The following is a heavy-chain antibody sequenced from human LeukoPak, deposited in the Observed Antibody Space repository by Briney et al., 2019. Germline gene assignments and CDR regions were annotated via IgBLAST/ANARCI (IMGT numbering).Heavy chain of an antibody. J-gene: IGHJ5*02. CDR1: GFTVSSNY. CDR2: IYSGGST. CDR3: ARAPCSSTSCYVFAWFDP. D-gene: IGHD2-2*01. Sequence: GGSLRLSCAASGFTVSSNYMSWVRQAPGKGLEWVSVIYSGGSTYYADSVKGRFTISRDNSKNTLYLQMNSLRAEDTAVYYCARAPCSSTSCYVFAWFDPWGQGTLVTVSS. V-gene: IGHV3-66*01.